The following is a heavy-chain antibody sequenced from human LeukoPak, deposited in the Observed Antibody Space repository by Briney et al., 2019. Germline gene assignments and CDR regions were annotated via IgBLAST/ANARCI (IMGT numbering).Heavy chain of an antibody. D-gene: IGHD3-10*01. CDR3: ARGVGYYGSGSYYHY. Sequence: PSETLSLTCAVYGGSFSGYFWSWIRQPPGKGLEWIGEINHSGSTNYNPSLKSRVTISVDTSKNQFSLKLSSVTAADTAVYYCARGVGYYGSGSYYHYWGQGTLVTVSS. V-gene: IGHV4-34*01. CDR1: GGSFSGYF. J-gene: IGHJ4*02. CDR2: INHSGST.